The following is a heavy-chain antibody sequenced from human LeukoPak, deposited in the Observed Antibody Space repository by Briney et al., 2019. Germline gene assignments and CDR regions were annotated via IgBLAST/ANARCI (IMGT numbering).Heavy chain of an antibody. J-gene: IGHJ4*02. CDR2: IYPSDSDT. D-gene: IGHD2/OR15-2a*01. CDR3: ARLSSAGYYYLDY. V-gene: IGHV5-51*01. Sequence: GESLKISCKGSGYSFTNYWIGWVRQMPGKGLEWMGIIYPSDSDTKYSPSFQGQVTFSADRSISTASLQWSSLKASDTAMYYCARLSSAGYYYLDYWGQGTLVTVSS. CDR1: GYSFTNYW.